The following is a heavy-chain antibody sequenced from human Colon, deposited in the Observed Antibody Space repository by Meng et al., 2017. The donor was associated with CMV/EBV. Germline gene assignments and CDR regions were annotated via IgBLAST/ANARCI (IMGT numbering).Heavy chain of an antibody. D-gene: IGHD2-2*01. CDR2: IHCGDSRT. CDR3: AKPIPYCSSSACYRDAFDV. V-gene: IGHV5-51*01. J-gene: IGHJ3*01. Sequence: GESLKISCRTSGYTFGAHWIGWVRQMPGEDLQWMGMIHCGDSRTIYSPLFEGQVTLSADKSISTAYLQWSSLKASDTAMYYCAKPIPYCSSSACYRDAFDVWGQGTMVTVSS. CDR1: GYTFGAHW.